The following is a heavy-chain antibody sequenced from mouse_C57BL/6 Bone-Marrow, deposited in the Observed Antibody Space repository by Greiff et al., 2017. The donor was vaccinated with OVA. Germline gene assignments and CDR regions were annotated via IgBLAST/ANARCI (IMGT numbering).Heavy chain of an antibody. D-gene: IGHD2-3*01. CDR3: TGWLLRAY. J-gene: IGHJ3*01. CDR1: GYKFTDDY. Sequence: VQLQQSGAELVRPGASVKLSCTASGYKFTDDYMHWVKQRPEQGLEWIGWIDPKNGDTDYASKFQGKATITADTSSNTAYLQISSLTSEDTAVYYCTGWLLRAYWGQGTLVTVSA. V-gene: IGHV14-4*01. CDR2: IDPKNGDT.